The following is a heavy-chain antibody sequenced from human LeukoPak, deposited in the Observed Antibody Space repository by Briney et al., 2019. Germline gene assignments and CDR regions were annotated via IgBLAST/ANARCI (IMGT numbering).Heavy chain of an antibody. CDR3: AREMGLRYFDWPDAFDI. CDR1: GGTFSSYA. V-gene: IGHV1-2*02. Sequence: ASVKVSCKASGGTFSSYAISWVRQAPGQGLEWMGWINPNSGGTNYAQKFQGRVTMTRDTSISTAYMELSRLRSDDTAVYYCAREMGLRYFDWPDAFDIWGQGTMVTVSS. CDR2: INPNSGGT. J-gene: IGHJ3*02. D-gene: IGHD3-9*01.